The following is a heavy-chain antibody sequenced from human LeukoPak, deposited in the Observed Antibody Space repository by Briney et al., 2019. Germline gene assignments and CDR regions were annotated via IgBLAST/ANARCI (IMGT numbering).Heavy chain of an antibody. CDR1: GFTFSSYW. J-gene: IGHJ4*02. CDR3: ARDLSGLPRY. V-gene: IGHV3-74*01. Sequence: GGSLRLSCAASGFTFSSYWMHWVRQAPGKGLVWVSRLNSDGSSTVYADSVKGRFTISRDNAENKLYLQMNSLRAEDTAVYYCARDLSGLPRYWGQGTLVTVSS. CDR2: LNSDGSST. D-gene: IGHD1-26*01.